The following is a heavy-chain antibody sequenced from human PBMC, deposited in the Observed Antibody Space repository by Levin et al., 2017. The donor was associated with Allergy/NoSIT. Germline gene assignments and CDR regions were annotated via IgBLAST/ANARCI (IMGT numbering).Heavy chain of an antibody. J-gene: IGHJ4*02. CDR3: AREGGGVGGATKLRAFDY. CDR2: MNPNSGNT. Sequence: GESLKISCKASGYTFTSYDINWVRQATGQGLEWMGWMNPNSGNTGYAQKFQGRVTMTRNTSISTAYMELSSLRSEDTAVYYCAREGGGVGGATKLRAFDYWGQGTLVTVSS. D-gene: IGHD1-26*01. CDR1: GYTFTSYD. V-gene: IGHV1-8*01.